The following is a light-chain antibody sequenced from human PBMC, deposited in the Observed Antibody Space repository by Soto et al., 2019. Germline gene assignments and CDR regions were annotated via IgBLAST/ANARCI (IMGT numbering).Light chain of an antibody. CDR3: QQYYSTPLT. CDR1: QGVATT. J-gene: IGKJ4*01. V-gene: IGKV3-15*01. CDR2: NAY. Sequence: EIVMTQSPASLSVSPGESVTLSCRASQGVATTLAWYRQQPGQAPRLLIYNAYIRASGVPARFSDSGSGTEFTRTISSLQSEDFAVYDCQQYYSTPLTFGGGTKVEIK.